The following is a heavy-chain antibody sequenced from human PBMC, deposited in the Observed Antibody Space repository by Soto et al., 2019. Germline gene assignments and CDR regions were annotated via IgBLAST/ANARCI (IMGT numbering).Heavy chain of an antibody. D-gene: IGHD3-3*01. CDR3: SRARSGAVADSFDF. Sequence: QVQVVESGGGVVQPGRSLRLSCAASGFIFSRYAIHWVRQAPGKGLEWLAVISKDGSNKYYLDSVKGRFTISRDNAKNTKKLEMNSVRVGDTALYDCSRARSGAVADSFDFWGQGTLVTVSS. CDR1: GFIFSRYA. CDR2: ISKDGSNK. J-gene: IGHJ4*02. V-gene: IGHV3-30*04.